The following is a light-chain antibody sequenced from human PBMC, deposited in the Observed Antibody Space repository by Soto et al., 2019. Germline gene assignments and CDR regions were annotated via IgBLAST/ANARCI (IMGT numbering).Light chain of an antibody. CDR3: RQYNNWPPLT. CDR2: GAS. Sequence: EIVMTQSPATLSVSPGERATLSCRASQSVSSNLAWYQQKPGQAPRLLIYGASTRATGIPARFSGSGSGTEFFLTTSSLLYEDVAVYYCRQYNNWPPLTFGGGTKVEIK. V-gene: IGKV3-15*01. J-gene: IGKJ4*01. CDR1: QSVSSN.